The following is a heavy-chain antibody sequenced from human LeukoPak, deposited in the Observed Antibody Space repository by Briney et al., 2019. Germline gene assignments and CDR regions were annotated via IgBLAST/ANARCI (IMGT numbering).Heavy chain of an antibody. CDR2: IYYSGST. V-gene: IGHV4-31*03. CDR1: GGSVSSGSYY. CDR3: ARVCSSTSCSITFDY. Sequence: PSETLSLTCTVSGGSVSSGSYYWSWIRQPPGKGLEWIGYIYYSGSTYYNPSLKSRVTISVDTSKNQFSLKLSSVTAADTAVYYCARVCSSTSCSITFDYWGQGTLVTVSS. D-gene: IGHD2-2*01. J-gene: IGHJ4*02.